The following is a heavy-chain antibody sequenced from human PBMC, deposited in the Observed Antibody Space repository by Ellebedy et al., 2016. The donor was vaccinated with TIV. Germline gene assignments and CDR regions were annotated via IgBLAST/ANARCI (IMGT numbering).Heavy chain of an antibody. D-gene: IGHD3-16*01. CDR2: IIPIFGTA. Sequence: ASVKVSCKASGGTFSSYAISWVRQAPGQGLEWMGGIIPIFGTANYAQKFQGRVTITADESTSTAYMELSSLRSEDTAVYYCAAGGSRGAFDIWGQGTMVTVSS. CDR3: AAGGSRGAFDI. V-gene: IGHV1-69*13. CDR1: GGTFSSYA. J-gene: IGHJ3*02.